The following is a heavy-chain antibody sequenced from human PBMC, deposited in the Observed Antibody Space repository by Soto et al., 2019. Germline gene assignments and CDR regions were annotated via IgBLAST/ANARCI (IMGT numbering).Heavy chain of an antibody. CDR2: IYSGGNT. Sequence: EVQLVESGGGLVQPGGSLRLSCAASGFTVGSSYMGWIRQAPGKGLEWVSSIYSGGNTYYADSVRDRFSIFIDNSEDTLYLQMNSLRVDDTAMYYCARHVYFYWSFDLWGRGTLVTVSS. J-gene: IGHJ2*01. CDR3: ARHVYFYWSFDL. CDR1: GFTVGSSY. V-gene: IGHV3-66*04. D-gene: IGHD2-8*01.